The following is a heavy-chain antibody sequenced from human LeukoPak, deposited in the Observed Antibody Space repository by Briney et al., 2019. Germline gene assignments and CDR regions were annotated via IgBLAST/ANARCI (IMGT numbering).Heavy chain of an antibody. CDR3: ARSAFLVTAPGLYYFDY. D-gene: IGHD6-13*01. Sequence: SETLSLTCTVSGGSISSYYWSWIRQPAGKGLEWIGHIYNSGSTNYNPSLKGRVTMSVATSKNQFSLHLSSVTAADPAVYYCARSAFLVTAPGLYYFDYWGQGTLVAVSS. CDR2: IYNSGST. CDR1: GGSISSYY. J-gene: IGHJ4*02. V-gene: IGHV4-4*07.